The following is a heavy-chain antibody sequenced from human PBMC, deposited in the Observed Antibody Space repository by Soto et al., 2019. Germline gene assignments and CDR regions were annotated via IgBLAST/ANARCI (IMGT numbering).Heavy chain of an antibody. V-gene: IGHV4-39*01. J-gene: IGHJ4*02. CDR3: ARRYTTVTTFDY. CDR2: IYYSGST. D-gene: IGHD4-17*01. Sequence: SETLSLTCTVSGGSISSSSYYWGWIRQPPGKGLEWIGSIYYSGSTYYNPSLKSRVTISVDTSKNQFSLKLSSVTAADTAVYYCARRYTTVTTFDYWSQGTLVTVSS. CDR1: GGSISSSSYY.